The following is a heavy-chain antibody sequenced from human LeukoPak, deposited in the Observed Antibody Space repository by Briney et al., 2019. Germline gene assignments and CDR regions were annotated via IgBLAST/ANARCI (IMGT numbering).Heavy chain of an antibody. CDR2: ISPSSSRI. CDR1: GVTFSSYN. V-gene: IGHV3-48*04. Sequence: GGSLRLSCAASGVTFSSYNMNWVRQAPGKGLEWVSYISPSSSRIDYAASVRGRFTISRDNAKSSLYLQMNSLSTAGTAVYYCARMNYVSSGWGAPFDDWGQGTLVTVSS. J-gene: IGHJ4*02. D-gene: IGHD1-7*01. CDR3: ARMNYVSSGWGAPFDD.